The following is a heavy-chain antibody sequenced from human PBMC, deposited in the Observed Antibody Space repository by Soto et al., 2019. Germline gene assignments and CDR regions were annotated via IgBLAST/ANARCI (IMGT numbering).Heavy chain of an antibody. CDR1: GFTFSSYG. Sequence: GGSLRLSCAASGFTFSSYGMHWVRQAPGKGLEWVAVISYDGSNKYYADSVKGRFTISRDNSKNTLYLQMNSLRAEDTAVYYCAKDPYYYDSSGYYYFDYWGQGTLVTVFS. V-gene: IGHV3-30*18. J-gene: IGHJ4*02. CDR2: ISYDGSNK. D-gene: IGHD3-22*01. CDR3: AKDPYYYDSSGYYYFDY.